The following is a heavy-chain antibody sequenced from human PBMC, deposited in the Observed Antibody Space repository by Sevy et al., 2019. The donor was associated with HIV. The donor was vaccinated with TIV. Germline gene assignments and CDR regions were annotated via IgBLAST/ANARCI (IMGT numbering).Heavy chain of an antibody. J-gene: IGHJ6*02. D-gene: IGHD6-13*01. CDR2: ISSSGSTI. CDR3: ARVSKKSSSWYSVYYYYGMDV. CDR1: GFTFSDYY. V-gene: IGHV3-11*01. Sequence: GGSLRLSCAASGFTFSDYYMSWIRQAPVKGLEWVSYISSSGSTIYYADSVKGRFTISRDNAKNALYLQMNSLRAEDTAVYYCARVSKKSSSWYSVYYYYGMDVWGQGTTVTVSS.